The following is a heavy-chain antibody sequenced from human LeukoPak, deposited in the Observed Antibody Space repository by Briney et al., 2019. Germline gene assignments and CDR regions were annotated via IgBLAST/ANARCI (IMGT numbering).Heavy chain of an antibody. V-gene: IGHV3-49*03. CDR1: GFTFAAYS. J-gene: IGHJ4*02. Sequence: GGSLRLSCTASGFTFAAYSMTWFSLAPGKGLEWVSFIRNKVAGGTAEYAASVRGRFTVSRDDSNGIVYLQMNNLKTEDTGVYYCTRDRIQTDYWGQGTLVTVSS. CDR2: IRNKVAGGTA. CDR3: TRDRIQTDY.